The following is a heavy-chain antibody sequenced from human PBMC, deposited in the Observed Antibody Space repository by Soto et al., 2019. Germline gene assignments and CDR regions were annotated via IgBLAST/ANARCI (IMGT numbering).Heavy chain of an antibody. J-gene: IGHJ6*02. CDR2: ISGDASST. V-gene: IGHV3-23*04. CDR1: GFTFSSVA. CDR3: AREVWSTVITDARNHDYYGGMDV. Sequence: EVQLVESGGGLEQPGGSLRLSCAVSGFTFSSVAMTWVRQAPGKGLDWVECISGDASSTYYTDSVKGGCTISRDNSKKTLYLQMNSMRVEDTAVYFCAREVWSTVITDARNHDYYGGMDVWGQGTTVTVSS. D-gene: IGHD4-17*01.